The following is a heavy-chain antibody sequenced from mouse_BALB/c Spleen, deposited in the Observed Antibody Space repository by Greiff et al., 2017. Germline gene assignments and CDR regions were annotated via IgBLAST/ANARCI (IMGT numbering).Heavy chain of an antibody. CDR2: ISSGSSTI. CDR1: GFTFSSFG. J-gene: IGHJ4*01. V-gene: IGHV5-17*02. D-gene: IGHD1-1*02. CDR3: ARYGPHYYAMDY. Sequence: EVKVEESGGGLVQPGGSRKLSCAASGFTFSSFGMHWVRQAPEKGLEWVAYISSGSSTIYYADTVKGRFTISRDNPKNTLFLQMTSLRSEDTAMYYCARYGPHYYAMDYWGQGTSVTVSS.